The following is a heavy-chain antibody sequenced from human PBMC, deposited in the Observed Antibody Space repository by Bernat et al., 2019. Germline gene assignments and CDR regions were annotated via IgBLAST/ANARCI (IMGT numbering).Heavy chain of an antibody. J-gene: IGHJ4*02. CDR2: IYYSGST. V-gene: IGHV4-39*01. Sequence: QLQLQESDPGLVKPSETLSLTCTVSGGSISSSSYYWGWIRQPPGKGLEWIGSIYYSGSTYYNPSLKSRVTISVDTSKNQFSLKLSSVTAADTAVYYCARQVYCSGGSCLDYWGQGTLVTVSS. CDR3: ARQVYCSGGSCLDY. D-gene: IGHD2-15*01. CDR1: GGSISSSSYY.